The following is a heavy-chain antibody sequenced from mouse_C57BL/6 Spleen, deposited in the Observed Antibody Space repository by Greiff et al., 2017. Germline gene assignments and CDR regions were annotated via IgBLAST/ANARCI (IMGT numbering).Heavy chain of an antibody. D-gene: IGHD1-1*01. V-gene: IGHV1-42*01. CDR2: INPSTGGT. CDR1: GYSFTGYY. Sequence: VQLQQSGPELVKPGASVKISCKASGYSFTGYYMNWVKQSPEKSLEWIGEINPSTGGTTYNQKFKAKATLTVDKSSSTAYMQLKSLTSEDSAVYYCAITTVVAPLAYWGQGTLVTVSA. J-gene: IGHJ3*01. CDR3: AITTVVAPLAY.